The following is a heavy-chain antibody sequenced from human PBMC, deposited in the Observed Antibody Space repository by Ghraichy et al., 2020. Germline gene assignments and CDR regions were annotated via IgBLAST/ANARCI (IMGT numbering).Heavy chain of an antibody. V-gene: IGHV4-34*01. CDR3: ARVPYYYDSSEKNFPFDY. CDR2: INHSGST. J-gene: IGHJ4*02. D-gene: IGHD3-22*01. Sequence: SETLSLTCAVYGGSFSGYYWSWIRQPPGKGLEWIGEINHSGSTNYNPSLKSRVTISVDTSKNQFSLKLSSVTAADTAVYYCARVPYYYDSSEKNFPFDYWGQGTLVTVSS. CDR1: GGSFSGYY.